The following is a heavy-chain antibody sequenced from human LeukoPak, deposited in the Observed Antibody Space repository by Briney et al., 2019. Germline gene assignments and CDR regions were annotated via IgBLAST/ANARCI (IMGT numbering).Heavy chain of an antibody. CDR2: IYHSGST. D-gene: IGHD3-16*01. J-gene: IGHJ4*02. V-gene: IGHV4-38-2*02. Sequence: SETLSLTCTVSGYSISSGYYWGWIRQPPGKGLEWIGSIYHSGSTYYNPSLKSQVTISVDTSKNQFSLKLSSVTAADTAVYYCARRGGVGLRLYYFDYWGQGTLVTVSS. CDR3: ARRGGVGLRLYYFDY. CDR1: GYSISSGYY.